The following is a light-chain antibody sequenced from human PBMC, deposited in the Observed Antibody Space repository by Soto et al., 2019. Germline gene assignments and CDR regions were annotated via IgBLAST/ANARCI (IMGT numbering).Light chain of an antibody. CDR2: GNS. CDR3: QSYDSSLSGWKV. Sequence: QSVLTQPPSVSGAPGQRVTISCTGSSSNIGAGYDVHWYQQLPGTAPKLLIYGNSNRPSGVPDRFSGSKPGTSASLAITGLQAEDEADYYCQSYDSSLSGWKVFGGGTKVTAL. CDR1: SSNIGAGYD. V-gene: IGLV1-40*01. J-gene: IGLJ2*01.